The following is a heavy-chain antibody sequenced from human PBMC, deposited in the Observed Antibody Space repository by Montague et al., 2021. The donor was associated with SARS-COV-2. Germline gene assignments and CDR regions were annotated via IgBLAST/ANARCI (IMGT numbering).Heavy chain of an antibody. J-gene: IGHJ6*02. V-gene: IGHV4-59*01. CDR1: GGSISSYY. CDR3: AYFRWTKLLFGAIYYVMDV. CDR2: ISYSGST. Sequence: SETLSLTCTVSGGSISSYYWCWIRQPPGRGLQWIGYISYSGSTNYNPSLKSRVTISVDTSKNHFTLRLSSVTAADTAVYYCAYFRWTKLLFGAIYYVMDVWGQGTTVTVSS. D-gene: IGHD2-2*01.